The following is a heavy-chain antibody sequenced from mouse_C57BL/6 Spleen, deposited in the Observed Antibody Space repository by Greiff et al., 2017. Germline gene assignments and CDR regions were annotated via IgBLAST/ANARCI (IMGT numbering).Heavy chain of an antibody. J-gene: IGHJ4*01. V-gene: IGHV1-80*01. CDR2: IYPGDGDT. CDR3: ARRSNYGSYYYAMDY. Sequence: VKLVESGAELVKPGASVKISCKASGYAFSSYWMNWVKQRPGKGLAWIGQIYPGDGDTNYNGKFKGKATLTADKSSSTAYMQLSSLTSEDSAVYFCARRSNYGSYYYAMDYWGQGTSVTVSS. D-gene: IGHD2-5*01. CDR1: GYAFSSYW.